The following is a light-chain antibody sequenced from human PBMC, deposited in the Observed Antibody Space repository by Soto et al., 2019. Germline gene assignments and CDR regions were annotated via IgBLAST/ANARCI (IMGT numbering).Light chain of an antibody. CDR3: QQYNSYSRGT. CDR1: QNINNW. Sequence: DIQMTQSPSTLSASVGDRVTITCRASQNINNWLAWYQQKPGKAPKLLIYTASSLESGVPSRFSGSGSGTEFTLTTSSLQPDDFATYYCQQYNSYSRGTFGQGTKVEIK. CDR2: TAS. V-gene: IGKV1-5*03. J-gene: IGKJ1*01.